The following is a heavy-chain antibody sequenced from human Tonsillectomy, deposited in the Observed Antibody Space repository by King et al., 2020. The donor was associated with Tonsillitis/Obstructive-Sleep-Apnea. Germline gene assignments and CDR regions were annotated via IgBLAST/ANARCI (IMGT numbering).Heavy chain of an antibody. J-gene: IGHJ3*02. V-gene: IGHV3-15*01. CDR3: TTDPPRYCSSTSCYMGEAFDI. D-gene: IGHD2-2*02. Sequence: VQLVESGGGLVKPGGSLRLSVAASGFTFRNAWMSWVRQAPGNGLEWVGRINSKTDGGATDYAAPVKGRFTISRVDSKNTLYLQMNSLKTEDTAVYYCTTDPPRYCSSTSCYMGEAFDIWGQGTMVTVSS. CDR1: GFTFRNAW. CDR2: INSKTDGGAT.